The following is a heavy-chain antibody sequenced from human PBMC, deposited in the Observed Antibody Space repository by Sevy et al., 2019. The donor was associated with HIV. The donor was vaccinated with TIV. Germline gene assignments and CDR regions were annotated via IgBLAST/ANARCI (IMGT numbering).Heavy chain of an antibody. D-gene: IGHD3-10*02. V-gene: IGHV5-51*01. CDR3: ARLPSLVRGVFFDF. CDR1: GYSFDSYW. J-gene: IGHJ4*02. CDR2: IYPRDSDT. Sequence: GESLKISCKGSGYSFDSYWMGWVRQMPGKGLEWMAVIYPRDSDTRYSPSFQGQVTVSADKSISTAYLQWSSLKASDTAIYYCARLPSLVRGVFFDFWGQGTLVTVSS.